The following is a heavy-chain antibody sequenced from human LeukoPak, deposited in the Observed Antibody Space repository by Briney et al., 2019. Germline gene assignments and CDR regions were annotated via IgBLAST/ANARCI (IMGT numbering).Heavy chain of an antibody. D-gene: IGHD3-9*01. V-gene: IGHV1-69*13. CDR3: ARVPPYDILTGYLDY. CDR2: IIPIFGTA. J-gene: IGHJ4*02. CDR1: GGTFSSYA. Sequence: ASVKVSCKASGGTFSSYAISWVRQAPGQGLEWMGGIIPIFGTANYAQKFQGRVTITADESTSTAYMELSSLRSEDTAVYYCARVPPYDILTGYLDYWGQGTLVTVSS.